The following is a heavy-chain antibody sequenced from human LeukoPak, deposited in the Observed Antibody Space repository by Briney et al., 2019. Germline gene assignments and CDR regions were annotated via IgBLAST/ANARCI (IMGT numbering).Heavy chain of an antibody. CDR3: AREKGYYYDSSGDYAMDY. Sequence: ASVKVSCKASGYTFTGYYMHWVRQAPGQGLEWMGWINPNSGDTNYAQKFQGRVTMTRDTSISTAYMELSRLRSDDTAVYYCAREKGYYYDSSGDYAMDYWGQGTLVTVSS. D-gene: IGHD3-22*01. V-gene: IGHV1-2*02. CDR1: GYTFTGYY. J-gene: IGHJ4*02. CDR2: INPNSGDT.